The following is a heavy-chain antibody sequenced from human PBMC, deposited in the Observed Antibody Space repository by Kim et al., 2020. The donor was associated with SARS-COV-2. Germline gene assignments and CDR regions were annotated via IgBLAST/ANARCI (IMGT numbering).Heavy chain of an antibody. CDR3: ARGRGIAAWWFDP. J-gene: IGHJ5*02. CDR2: INHSGST. Sequence: SETLSLTCAVYGGSFSGYYWSWIRQPPGKGLEWIGEINHSGSTNYNPSLKSRVTISVDTSKNQFSLKLSSVTAADTAVYYCARGRGIAAWWFDPWGQGT. D-gene: IGHD6-13*01. V-gene: IGHV4-34*01. CDR1: GGSFSGYY.